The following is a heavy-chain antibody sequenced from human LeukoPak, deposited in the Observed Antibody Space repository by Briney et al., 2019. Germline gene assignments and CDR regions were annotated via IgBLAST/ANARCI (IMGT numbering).Heavy chain of an antibody. D-gene: IGHD4-23*01. CDR2: IYYTGST. CDR3: ARLKTDYGGNDYYFDY. Sequence: PSETLSLTCTVSGGSISNYYWSWLRQPPGKGLEWIGYIYYTGSTNYNPSLKSRVTISVDTSKNQFSLRLSSVTAADTAVYYCARLKTDYGGNDYYFDYWGQGTLVTVSS. J-gene: IGHJ4*02. V-gene: IGHV4-59*08. CDR1: GGSISNYY.